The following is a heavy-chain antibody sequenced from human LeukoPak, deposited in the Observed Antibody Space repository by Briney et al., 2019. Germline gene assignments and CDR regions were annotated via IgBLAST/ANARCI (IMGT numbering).Heavy chain of an antibody. CDR2: IYWDDDR. D-gene: IGHD3-10*01. Sequence: SGPTLVYPTQTLTLTCMFSGFSLNISGAGVGWIRQPPGKALEWLALIYWDDDRRYSPSLKSRLTITKDTSKNQVVLTMTNMDPVDTATYYCAHRRQPTFGEWSVDAFHIWGHGEICSVSS. CDR1: GFSLNISGAG. J-gene: IGHJ3*02. V-gene: IGHV2-5*02. CDR3: AHRRQPTFGEWSVDAFHI.